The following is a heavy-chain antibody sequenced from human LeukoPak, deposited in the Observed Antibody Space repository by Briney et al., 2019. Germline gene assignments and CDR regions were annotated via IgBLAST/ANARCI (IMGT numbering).Heavy chain of an antibody. CDR2: IYHTGST. V-gene: IGHV4-38-2*02. D-gene: IGHD2-2*01. J-gene: IGHJ4*02. Sequence: PSETLSLTCTVSGYSISSGYYWGWIRQPPGKGLEWIGSIYHTGSTYYNPSLKSRVTISVDTSKNHFSLRLSSVTAADTAVYYCARDGDCSSTNCLYIGYWGQGTLVTVSS. CDR3: ARDGDCSSTNCLYIGY. CDR1: GYSISSGYY.